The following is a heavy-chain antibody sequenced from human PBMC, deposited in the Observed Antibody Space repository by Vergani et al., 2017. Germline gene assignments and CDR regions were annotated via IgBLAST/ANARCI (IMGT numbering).Heavy chain of an antibody. Sequence: EVQLLESGGGLVQPGGSLRLSCVVSGFDFSSYIMNWFRQAPGKGLEWVSFVSTGTKSQSYAESVKGRFTISRDSAKNSLYLQMDSLRAEDTAVYYCAREYSSTSGRAFDFWGQGTKVTVSS. D-gene: IGHD2-2*01. J-gene: IGHJ3*01. CDR3: AREYSSTSGRAFDF. CDR1: GFDFSSYI. V-gene: IGHV3-48*01. CDR2: VSTGTKSQ.